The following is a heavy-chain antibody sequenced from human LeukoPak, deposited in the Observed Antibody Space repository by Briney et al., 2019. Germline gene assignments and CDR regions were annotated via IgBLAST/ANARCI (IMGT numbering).Heavy chain of an antibody. D-gene: IGHD3-22*01. CDR2: IIPIFGTA. CDR1: GGTFSSYA. J-gene: IGHJ3*02. CDR3: ARDGFGYYDSSGYRAFDI. V-gene: IGHV1-69*01. Sequence: GASVKVSCKASGGTFSSYAISWVRQAPGQGLEWMGGIIPIFGTANYAQKFQGRVTITADESTSTAYMELSSLRSEDTAVYYCARDGFGYYDSSGYRAFDIWGQGTMVTVSS.